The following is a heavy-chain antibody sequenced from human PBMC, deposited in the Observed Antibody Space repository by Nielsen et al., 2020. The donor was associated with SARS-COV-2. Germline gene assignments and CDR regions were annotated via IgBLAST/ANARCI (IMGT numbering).Heavy chain of an antibody. J-gene: IGHJ5*02. Sequence: GGSLRLSCAASGFTFSGCWMSWVRQAPGKGLEWVANIRQDGSENYYVDSLKGRISISRDNAKNSMYLQMNSLRDEDTAVYYCAKELSTSYCSDATCLNSFDPWGQGTLVTVSS. CDR3: AKELSTSYCSDATCLNSFDP. D-gene: IGHD2-2*01. CDR1: GFTFSGCW. CDR2: IRQDGSEN. V-gene: IGHV3-7*03.